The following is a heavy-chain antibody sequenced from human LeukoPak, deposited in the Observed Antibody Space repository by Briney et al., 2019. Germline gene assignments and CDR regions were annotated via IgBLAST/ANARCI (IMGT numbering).Heavy chain of an antibody. CDR1: GYTFNSSY. J-gene: IGHJ4*02. D-gene: IGHD3-22*01. CDR3: ARAYYESSAYRHAVYFDY. V-gene: IGHV1-46*02. CDR2: INPSDDST. Sequence: ASVKVSCKASGYTFNSSYMHWVRQAPGQGPEWMGIINPSDDSTRYAQKFQGRVTMTKDTSTNTVYMRLSSLSSDDTAVYYCARAYYESSAYRHAVYFDYWGQGTLVTVSS.